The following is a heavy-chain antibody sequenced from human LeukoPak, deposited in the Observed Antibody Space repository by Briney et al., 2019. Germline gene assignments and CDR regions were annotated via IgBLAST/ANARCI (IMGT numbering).Heavy chain of an antibody. CDR2: MSGVGNT. J-gene: IGHJ4*02. D-gene: IGHD1-1*01. V-gene: IGHV3-23*01. Sequence: GGSLRLSCVVSGFSINNNGLSWFRQAPGKGLEWVSDMSGVGNTYYTESVKGRFTISRDNFKNTFFLQMNSLRAEDTALYYATGHGSNSYWGQGALVAVSS. CDR1: GFSINNNG. CDR3: TGHGSNSY.